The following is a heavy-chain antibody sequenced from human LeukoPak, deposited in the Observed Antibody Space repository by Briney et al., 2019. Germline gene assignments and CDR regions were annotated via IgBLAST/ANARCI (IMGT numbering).Heavy chain of an antibody. CDR1: GFTFSSYA. Sequence: QAGGSLRLSCAASGFTFSSYAMSWVRQAPGRGLEWVSAISGSAGSTYYADSVKGRFTISRDNSKNTLYVQMNSLRAEDTAVYYCAKDGPHVGYLDYWGQGTLVTVSS. D-gene: IGHD3-10*02. V-gene: IGHV3-23*01. J-gene: IGHJ4*02. CDR2: ISGSAGST. CDR3: AKDGPHVGYLDY.